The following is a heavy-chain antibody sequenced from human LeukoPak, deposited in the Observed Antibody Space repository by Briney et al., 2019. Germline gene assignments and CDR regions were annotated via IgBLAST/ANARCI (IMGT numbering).Heavy chain of an antibody. V-gene: IGHV1-2*02. CDR2: INPNSGGT. Sequence: GASVKVSCKASGYTFTGYYMHWVRQAPGQGLEWMGWINPNSGGTNYAQKFQGRVTMTRDTSISTAYMELSRLRSDDTAVYYCARDTPGGGMATIWVFDYWGQGTLVTVSS. CDR1: GYTFTGYY. D-gene: IGHD5-24*01. CDR3: ARDTPGGGMATIWVFDY. J-gene: IGHJ4*02.